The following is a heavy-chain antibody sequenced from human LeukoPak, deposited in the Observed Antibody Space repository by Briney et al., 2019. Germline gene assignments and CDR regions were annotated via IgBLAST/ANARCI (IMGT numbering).Heavy chain of an antibody. V-gene: IGHV3-53*01. CDR1: GFTVSSNY. J-gene: IGHJ1*01. Sequence: GGSLRLSCAAPGFTVSSNYMSWVRQAPGKGLEWVSVIYSGGSTYYADSVKGRFTISRDNSKNTLYLQMNSLRAEDTAVYYCARAATYYDILTGYSTTYFQHWGQGTLVTVSS. D-gene: IGHD3-9*01. CDR2: IYSGGST. CDR3: ARAATYYDILTGYSTTYFQH.